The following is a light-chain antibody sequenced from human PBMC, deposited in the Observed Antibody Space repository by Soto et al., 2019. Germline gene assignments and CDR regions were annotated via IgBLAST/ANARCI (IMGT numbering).Light chain of an antibody. V-gene: IGKV1-5*03. CDR1: QSISNW. CDR2: KTS. J-gene: IGKJ1*01. Sequence: DIQMTQSPSTLPASVGDRVTITCRASQSISNWLAWYQQRPGKAPTFLIYKTSTLETGVPSRFSGSGSGTEFTLTISSLQPEDFAIYYCQQYNTSPWTFGQGTRVES. CDR3: QQYNTSPWT.